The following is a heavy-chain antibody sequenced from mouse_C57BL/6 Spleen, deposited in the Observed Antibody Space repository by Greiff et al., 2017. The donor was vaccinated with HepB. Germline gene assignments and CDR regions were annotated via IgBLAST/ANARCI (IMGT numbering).Heavy chain of an antibody. Sequence: EVQLQQSGPELVKPGASVKISCKASGYTFTDYYMNWVKQSHGKSLEWIGDINPNNGGTSYNQKFKGKATLTVDKSSSTAYMELRSLTSEDSAVYYCASHGYYGYWGQGTTLTVSS. D-gene: IGHD2-3*01. CDR2: INPNNGGT. V-gene: IGHV1-26*01. CDR1: GYTFTDYY. J-gene: IGHJ2*01. CDR3: ASHGYYGY.